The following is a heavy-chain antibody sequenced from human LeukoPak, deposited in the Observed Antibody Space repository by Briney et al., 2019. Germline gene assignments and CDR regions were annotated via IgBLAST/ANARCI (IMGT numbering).Heavy chain of an antibody. Sequence: PSETLSLTCTVSGGSISSSSYYWGWIRQPPGKGLEWIGNIYYSGSTYYNPSLESRVTISVDTSKNQFSLKLSSVTAADTAVYYCARLNDFWSGYYHGVFDYWGQGTLVTVSS. D-gene: IGHD3-3*01. V-gene: IGHV4-39*01. CDR1: GGSISSSSYY. CDR2: IYYSGST. CDR3: ARLNDFWSGYYHGVFDY. J-gene: IGHJ4*02.